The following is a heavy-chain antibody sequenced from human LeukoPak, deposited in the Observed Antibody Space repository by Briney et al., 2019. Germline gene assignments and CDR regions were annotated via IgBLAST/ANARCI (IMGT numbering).Heavy chain of an antibody. Sequence: SQTLSFTCTVSGGSISSGGYYWSWIRQPPGKGLEWIGYIYHSGSTYYNPSLKSRVTISVDRSKNQFSLKLSSVTAADTAVYYCAREGKVIAPSWFDPWGQGTLVTVSS. D-gene: IGHD2-21*01. CDR3: AREGKVIAPSWFDP. J-gene: IGHJ5*02. CDR2: IYHSGST. CDR1: GGSISSGGYY. V-gene: IGHV4-30-2*01.